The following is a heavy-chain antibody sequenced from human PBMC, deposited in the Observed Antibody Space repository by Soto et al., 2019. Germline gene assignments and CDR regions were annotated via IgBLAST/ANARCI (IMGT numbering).Heavy chain of an antibody. Sequence: QVQLVRSGAEVKNPGASVKVSCKASGYTFTNYYIHWVRQAPGQGLEWMAIINPNGGSTNYAQEFQGRVTLARDTFTNTVYMELSSLRSEDTAIYYCARGLAAGDYWGQGTLVTVSS. CDR2: INPNGGST. J-gene: IGHJ4*02. CDR1: GYTFTNYY. V-gene: IGHV1-46*01. D-gene: IGHD6-13*01. CDR3: ARGLAAGDY.